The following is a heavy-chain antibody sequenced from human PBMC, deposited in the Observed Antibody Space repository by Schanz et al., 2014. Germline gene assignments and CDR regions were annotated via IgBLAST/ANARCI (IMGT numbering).Heavy chain of an antibody. J-gene: IGHJ4*02. Sequence: EVQLVESGGGFVQPGGSLRLSCAASGFTFSSYWMHWVRQAPGKGLVWISRINSDGSSASYADSVKGRFTISRDNSKNTLYLQMNSLRTEDTAVYFCAKSYDTSGYSGFDYWGQGTLVTVSS. CDR3: AKSYDTSGYSGFDY. CDR2: INSDGSSA. D-gene: IGHD3-22*01. V-gene: IGHV3-74*01. CDR1: GFTFSSYW.